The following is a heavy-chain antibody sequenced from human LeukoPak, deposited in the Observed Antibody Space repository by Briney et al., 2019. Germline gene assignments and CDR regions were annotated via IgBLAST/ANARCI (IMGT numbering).Heavy chain of an antibody. Sequence: PGRSLRLSCTASGFTFSSYARQWVRQAPGKGLEWVAVISYDGSNKYYADSVKGRFTISRDNSKNTLYLQMNSLRAEDTAVYYCARDVWQLGMDVWGQGTTVTVSS. V-gene: IGHV3-30*04. CDR1: GFTFSSYA. J-gene: IGHJ6*02. CDR3: ARDVWQLGMDV. D-gene: IGHD2-15*01. CDR2: ISYDGSNK.